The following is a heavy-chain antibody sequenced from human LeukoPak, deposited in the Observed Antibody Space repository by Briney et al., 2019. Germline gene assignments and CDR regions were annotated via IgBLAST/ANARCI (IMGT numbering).Heavy chain of an antibody. CDR1: GYTFTSYG. Sequence: ASVKVSCKASGYTFTSYGISWVRQAPGQGLEWMGWISAYNGNTNYAQKLQGRVTMTTDTSTSTAYMELRSLRSDDTAVYYCARDHRITIFGVPKDAFDIWGQGTMVTVSP. V-gene: IGHV1-18*01. CDR3: ARDHRITIFGVPKDAFDI. D-gene: IGHD3-3*01. J-gene: IGHJ3*02. CDR2: ISAYNGNT.